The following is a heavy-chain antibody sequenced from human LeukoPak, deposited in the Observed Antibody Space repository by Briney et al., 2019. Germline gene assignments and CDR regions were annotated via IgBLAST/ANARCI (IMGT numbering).Heavy chain of an antibody. V-gene: IGHV3-49*04. Sequence: GGSLRLSCTASGFTFGDYAMSWVRQAPGKGLEWVGFIRSKAYGGTTEYAASVKGRFTISRDDSKSIAYLQMNSLKTEDTAVYYCTRTVHPQNYYDGSGLGYWGQGTLVTVSS. CDR2: IRSKAYGGTT. CDR1: GFTFGDYA. CDR3: TRTVHPQNYYDGSGLGY. J-gene: IGHJ4*02. D-gene: IGHD3-22*01.